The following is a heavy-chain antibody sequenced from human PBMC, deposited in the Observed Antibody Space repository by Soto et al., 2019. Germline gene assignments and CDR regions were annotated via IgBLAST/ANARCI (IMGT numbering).Heavy chain of an antibody. Sequence: QVQLVESGGGLVKPGGSLRLSCAASGFTFSDYYMSWIRQAPGKGLEWVSYISSSSSYTNYADSVKGRFTISRDNAKNSLYLQMNSLRAEDTAVYYCARDLETGAAAYFDYWGRGTLVTVSS. CDR1: GFTFSDYY. V-gene: IGHV3-11*05. CDR2: ISSSSSYT. D-gene: IGHD6-13*01. J-gene: IGHJ4*02. CDR3: ARDLETGAAAYFDY.